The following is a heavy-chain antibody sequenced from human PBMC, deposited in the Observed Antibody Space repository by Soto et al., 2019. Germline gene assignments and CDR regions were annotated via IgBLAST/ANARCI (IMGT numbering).Heavy chain of an antibody. D-gene: IGHD6-6*01. J-gene: IGHJ4*02. Sequence: SVKVSCKASGGTFSSYAISWVRQAPGQGLEWMGGIIPIFGTANYAQKFQGRVTITADESTSTAYMELSSLRSEDTAVYYCASVALAARGHYFDYWGQGTLVTVSS. V-gene: IGHV1-69*13. CDR3: ASVALAARGHYFDY. CDR2: IIPIFGTA. CDR1: GGTFSSYA.